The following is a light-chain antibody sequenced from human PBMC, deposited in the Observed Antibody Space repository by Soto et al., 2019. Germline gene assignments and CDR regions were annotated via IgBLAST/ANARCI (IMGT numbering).Light chain of an antibody. Sequence: QSALTQPASVSGSPGQSISISCTGTSSDVGGYNYVSWYQQHPGKAPKLTIYDFSNRPSGVSNRFSGSKSGNTASLTIYGLPAEDEADYYCSSSTSSSTVILGGGTQLTV. J-gene: IGLJ2*01. V-gene: IGLV2-14*01. CDR3: SSSTSSSTVI. CDR2: DFS. CDR1: SSDVGGYNY.